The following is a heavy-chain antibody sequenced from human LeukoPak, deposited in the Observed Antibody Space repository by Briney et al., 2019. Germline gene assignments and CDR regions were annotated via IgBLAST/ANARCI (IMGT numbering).Heavy chain of an antibody. CDR3: AREGGGYFDY. CDR2: INWNSGNT. D-gene: IGHD3-16*01. Sequence: GGSLRLSCAASGFTFDDYGMSWVPQAPGKGLEWVAGINWNSGNTGYADSVKGRFTIARDNAKNSLYLQMSSLRAEDTALYYCAREGGGYFDYWGQGTLVTVSS. CDR1: GFTFDDYG. J-gene: IGHJ4*02. V-gene: IGHV3-20*04.